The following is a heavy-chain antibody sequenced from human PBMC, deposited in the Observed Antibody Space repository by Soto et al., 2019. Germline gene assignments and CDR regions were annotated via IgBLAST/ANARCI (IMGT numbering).Heavy chain of an antibody. Sequence: GPTLVNPTETLTLTCTVSGFSLSNARMGVSWIRQPPGKALEWLAHIFSNDEKSYSTSLKSRLTISKDTSKSQVVLTMTNMDPVDTATYYCARIRIQLWSQVRYYYGMDVWGQGTTVTVS. D-gene: IGHD5-18*01. CDR2: IFSNDEK. V-gene: IGHV2-26*01. CDR1: GFSLSNARMG. CDR3: ARIRIQLWSQVRYYYGMDV. J-gene: IGHJ6*02.